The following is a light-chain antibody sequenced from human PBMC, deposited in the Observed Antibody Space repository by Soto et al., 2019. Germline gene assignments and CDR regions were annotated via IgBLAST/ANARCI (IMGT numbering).Light chain of an antibody. J-gene: IGLJ2*01. CDR1: SSNIGSNY. Sequence: QSVLTQPPSASGTPGQRVPISCSGSSSNIGSNYVYWYQQLPGTAPKLLIYGNNQRPSGVPDRFSGSKSGTSASLAISGLRSEDEADYYCQVWDSSADRRDFGGGTKLTVL. CDR2: GNN. CDR3: QVWDSSADRRD. V-gene: IGLV1-47*02.